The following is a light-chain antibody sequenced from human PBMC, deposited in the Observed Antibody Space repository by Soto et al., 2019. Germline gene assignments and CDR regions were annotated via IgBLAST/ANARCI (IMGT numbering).Light chain of an antibody. CDR2: GAS. J-gene: IGKJ2*01. Sequence: EIVLTQSPGTLSLSPGERATLSCRASQTVSSSYLAWYQQKPGQAPRLLIYGASTRATGIPGRFSGSASGTDFTLTISRLKPEDFAVYYCQQYGPSPMYTFGQGTNLEIK. V-gene: IGKV3-20*01. CDR3: QQYGPSPMYT. CDR1: QTVSSSY.